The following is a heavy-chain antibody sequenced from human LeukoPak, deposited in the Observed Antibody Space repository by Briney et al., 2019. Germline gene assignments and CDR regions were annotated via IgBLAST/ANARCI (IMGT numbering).Heavy chain of an antibody. Sequence: SETLSLTCTVSGGSISTYYWSWIRQPPGKGLEWIGYIHYSGSTNYNPSLKSRVTISVDTSKNQFSLKLSSVTAADTAVYYCARGSHQDILTGYYLLYYWGQGTLVTVSS. J-gene: IGHJ4*02. CDR3: ARGSHQDILTGYYLLYY. V-gene: IGHV4-59*01. D-gene: IGHD3-9*01. CDR1: GGSISTYY. CDR2: IHYSGST.